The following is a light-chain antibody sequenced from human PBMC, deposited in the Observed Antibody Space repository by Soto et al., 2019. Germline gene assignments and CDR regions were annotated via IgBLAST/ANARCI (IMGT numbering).Light chain of an antibody. CDR2: GTS. J-gene: IGKJ4*01. CDR3: QQYGTSALT. CDR1: QSVSSSY. V-gene: IGKV3-20*01. Sequence: IMLTQSPGTLSLSPGERATLSCRASQSVSSSYLVWYQQRPGQPPRLLIYGTSTRAAGISDRFSGSGSGTDFTLTIYRLEPGDSAVYYCQQYGTSALTFGGGTKVEIK.